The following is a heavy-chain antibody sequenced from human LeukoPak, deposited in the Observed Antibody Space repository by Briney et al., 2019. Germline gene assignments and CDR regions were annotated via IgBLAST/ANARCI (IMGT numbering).Heavy chain of an antibody. Sequence: SETLSLTCTVSGASISSYYWSWIRQPPGKGLQWIGYIYYSGSTHYNPSLKSRVTISVDTSKNQFSLRLSSMTAADTAVYYCASGPYPAAGTDHQFDYWGQGTLVTVSS. J-gene: IGHJ4*02. CDR3: ASGPYPAAGTDHQFDY. CDR1: GASISSYY. CDR2: IYYSGST. D-gene: IGHD6-13*01. V-gene: IGHV4-59*01.